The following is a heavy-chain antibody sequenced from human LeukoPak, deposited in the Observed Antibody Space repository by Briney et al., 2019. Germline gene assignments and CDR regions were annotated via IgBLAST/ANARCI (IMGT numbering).Heavy chain of an antibody. D-gene: IGHD2-2*01. CDR2: ISSSSSSYI. CDR3: ARTDTVGSTSSAIDGFDP. CDR1: GFTFSSYS. Sequence: GGSLRLSCAASGFTFSSYSMNWVRQAPGKGLEWVSSISSSSSSYIYYADSVKGRFTISRDNAKNSLYLQMNSLRAEDTAVYYCARTDTVGSTSSAIDGFDPWGQGTLVTVSS. J-gene: IGHJ5*02. V-gene: IGHV3-21*01.